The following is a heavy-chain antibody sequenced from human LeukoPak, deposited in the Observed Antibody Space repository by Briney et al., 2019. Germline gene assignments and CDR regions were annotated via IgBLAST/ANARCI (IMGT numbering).Heavy chain of an antibody. Sequence: GGSLRLSCAASGFTFSSYAMSWVRQAPGKGLEWVSSISSSSSYIYYADSVKGRFTISRDNAKNSLYLQMNSLRAEDTAVYYCARAPRGIAVAGTLFDYWGQGTLVTVSS. CDR2: ISSSSSYI. CDR3: ARAPRGIAVAGTLFDY. J-gene: IGHJ4*02. V-gene: IGHV3-21*01. CDR1: GFTFSSYA. D-gene: IGHD6-19*01.